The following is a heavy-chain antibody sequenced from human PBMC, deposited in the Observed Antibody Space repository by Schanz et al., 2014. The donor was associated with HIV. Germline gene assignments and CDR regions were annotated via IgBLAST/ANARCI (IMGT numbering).Heavy chain of an antibody. V-gene: IGHV3-23*01. Sequence: EVQLLESGGGLVQPGGSLRLSCAASGFTFSSYGMSWVRQAPGKGLECVSGISEFGGSAWYADSVKGRFTISRDNSKNTLYLQMDSLRAEDTALYFCAKSTWVDNCGQGTLVTVSS. CDR1: GFTFSSYG. D-gene: IGHD2-2*01. J-gene: IGHJ4*02. CDR2: ISEFGGSA. CDR3: AKSTWVDN.